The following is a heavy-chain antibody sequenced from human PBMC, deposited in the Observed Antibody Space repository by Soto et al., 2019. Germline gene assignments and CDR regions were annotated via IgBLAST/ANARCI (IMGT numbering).Heavy chain of an antibody. CDR2: ITPFVDTS. Sequence: QVRLVQSGAEVKKPGSSVKVSCKVSGGTFSKYSLSWVRQTPGQGLEWMGGITPFVDTSNYAQRFLGRVTITADKSPKTAFLEVRGRKSEDTALYFCASTSYCNGSSCYSRHYYGMDVWGQGTTVTVSS. V-gene: IGHV1-69*06. J-gene: IGHJ6*02. CDR3: ASTSYCNGSSCYSRHYYGMDV. D-gene: IGHD2-21*01. CDR1: GGTFSKYS.